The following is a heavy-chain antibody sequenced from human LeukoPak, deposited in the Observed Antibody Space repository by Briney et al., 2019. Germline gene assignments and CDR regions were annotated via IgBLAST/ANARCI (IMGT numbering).Heavy chain of an antibody. Sequence: GESLKISCKGSGYSFTSYWIGWVRQMPGKGLEWMRIIYPGDSDTRYSPSFQGQVTISADKSISTAYLQWSSLKASDTAMYYCARSEVGRIAARLNPNPYYFDYWGQGTLVTVSS. CDR3: ARSEVGRIAARLNPNPYYFDY. V-gene: IGHV5-51*01. CDR1: GYSFTSYW. D-gene: IGHD6-6*01. J-gene: IGHJ4*02. CDR2: IYPGDSDT.